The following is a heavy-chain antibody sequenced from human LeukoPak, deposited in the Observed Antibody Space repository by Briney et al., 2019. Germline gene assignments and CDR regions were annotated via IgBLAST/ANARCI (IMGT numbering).Heavy chain of an antibody. Sequence: ASVKVSCKASGYTFTSYGISWGRQAPGQGLELMGGISAYNGNTNYAQKLQGRVTMTTDTATSTAYMELRSLRSDDTAVYYCARDSRDFWSGYYPDYWGQGTLVTVSS. CDR1: GYTFTSYG. CDR3: ARDSRDFWSGYYPDY. CDR2: ISAYNGNT. V-gene: IGHV1-18*01. J-gene: IGHJ4*02. D-gene: IGHD3-3*01.